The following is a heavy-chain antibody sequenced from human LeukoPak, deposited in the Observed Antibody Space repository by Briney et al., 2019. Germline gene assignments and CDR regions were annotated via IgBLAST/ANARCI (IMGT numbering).Heavy chain of an antibody. CDR2: IYYSGST. D-gene: IGHD2-2*01. J-gene: IGHJ4*02. CDR3: ARAYQD. CDR1: GGSINSRSDY. V-gene: IGHV4-39*01. Sequence: SETLSLTCTVSGGSINSRSDYWGWIRQPPGKGLEWIGSIYYSGSTHYNPSLKSRVTMSIDTSKNQFSLKLSSVTAADTAVYYCARAYQDWGQGTLVTVSS.